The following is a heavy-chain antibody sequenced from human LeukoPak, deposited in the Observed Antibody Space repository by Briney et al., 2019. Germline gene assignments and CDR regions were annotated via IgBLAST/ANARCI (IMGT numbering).Heavy chain of an antibody. CDR1: GFTFSSYA. CDR2: ISYDGSNK. V-gene: IGHV3-30-3*01. J-gene: IGHJ4*02. CDR3: ASNDDYGGN. Sequence: PGGSLRLSCAASGFTFSSYAMHWVRQAPGKGLEWVAVISYDGSNKYYADSVKGRFTISRDNSKNTLYLQMNSLRAEDTAVYYCASNDDYGGNRGQGTLVTVSS. D-gene: IGHD4-23*01.